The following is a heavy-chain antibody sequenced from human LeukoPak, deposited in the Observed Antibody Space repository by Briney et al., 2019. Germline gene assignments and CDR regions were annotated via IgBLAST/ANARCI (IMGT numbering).Heavy chain of an antibody. CDR3: ATDPYSGGRLGEFDF. CDR1: GYTLTELS. Sequence: GASVKVSCKVSGYTLTELSMHWVRQAPGKGLEWMGGYDPEDGETFSAQKFQGRVTMTEDTSTDTAHMELSSLRSEDTAVYYCATDPYSGGRLGEFDFWGQGTLVTVSP. CDR2: YDPEDGET. J-gene: IGHJ4*02. D-gene: IGHD1-26*01. V-gene: IGHV1-24*01.